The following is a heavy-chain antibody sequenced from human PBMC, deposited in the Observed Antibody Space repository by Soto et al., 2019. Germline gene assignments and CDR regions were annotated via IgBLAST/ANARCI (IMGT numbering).Heavy chain of an antibody. J-gene: IGHJ6*02. CDR2: IHTYNANT. D-gene: IGHD3-3*01. CDR1: GYTFTNYG. V-gene: IGHV1-18*01. CDR3: VRDLDLVFGEGGMDV. Sequence: QVHLVQSGAEVKRPGASVKVSCKTSGYTFTNYGISWVRQAPGQGLEWMGWIHTYNANTNYAQKVQARLTLTTDTSTSTAYMDLRRLRSDDTAVYYCVRDLDLVFGEGGMDVWGQGTTVTVSS.